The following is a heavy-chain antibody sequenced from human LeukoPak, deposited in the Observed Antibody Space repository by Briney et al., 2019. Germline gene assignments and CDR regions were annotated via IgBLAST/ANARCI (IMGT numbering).Heavy chain of an antibody. V-gene: IGHV4-59*12. CDR3: ASLGGWPFDY. Sequence: PSETLSLTCTVSGGSISTYYWNWIRQPPGKGLEWIGEIYHSGSTNYNPSLKSRVTISVDKSKNQFSLKLSSVTAADTAVYYCASLGGWPFDYWGQGTLVTVSS. CDR1: GGSISTYY. D-gene: IGHD6-19*01. J-gene: IGHJ4*02. CDR2: IYHSGST.